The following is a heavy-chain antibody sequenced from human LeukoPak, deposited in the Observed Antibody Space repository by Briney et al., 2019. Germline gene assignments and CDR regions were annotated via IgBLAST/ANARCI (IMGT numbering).Heavy chain of an antibody. CDR1: GFTFSSYA. D-gene: IGHD3-16*01. Sequence: PGGSLRLSCAASGFTFSSYAMSWVRQAPGKGLEWVSAISGSGGSTYYADSVKGRFTISRDNAKKSLYLQMNSLRAEDTAVYYCARDRLGAEYDYWGQGTLVSVSS. CDR2: ISGSGGST. V-gene: IGHV3-23*01. J-gene: IGHJ4*02. CDR3: ARDRLGAEYDY.